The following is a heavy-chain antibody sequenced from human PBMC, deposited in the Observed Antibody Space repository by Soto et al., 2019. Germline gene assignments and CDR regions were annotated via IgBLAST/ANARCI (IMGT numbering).Heavy chain of an antibody. CDR3: AGLHSSGWYLGY. V-gene: IGHV3-33*01. J-gene: IGHJ4*02. Sequence: GGSVRLSCAASGVSFSNYGMHWVRQAPGKGLEWVAIIWFDGGNQYYADSVKGRFTISRDNSKNTLYLQMNSLKAEDTAVYYCAGLHSSGWYLGYWGQGTLVTVSS. CDR1: GVSFSNYG. D-gene: IGHD6-19*01. CDR2: IWFDGGNQ.